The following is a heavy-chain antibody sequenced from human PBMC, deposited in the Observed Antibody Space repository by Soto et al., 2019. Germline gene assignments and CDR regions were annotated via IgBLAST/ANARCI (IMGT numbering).Heavy chain of an antibody. CDR3: ARESSIFGLVPVAFDI. Sequence: SQTLSLTCAISGDSVSSNSAAWNWIRQSPSRGLEWLGRTYYRSKWYNDYAVSVKSRITINPDTSKNQFSLQLNSVTPEDTAVYYCARESSIFGLVPVAFDIWGQGTMVTVS. J-gene: IGHJ3*02. CDR2: TYYRSKWYN. CDR1: GDSVSSNSAA. V-gene: IGHV6-1*01. D-gene: IGHD3-3*01.